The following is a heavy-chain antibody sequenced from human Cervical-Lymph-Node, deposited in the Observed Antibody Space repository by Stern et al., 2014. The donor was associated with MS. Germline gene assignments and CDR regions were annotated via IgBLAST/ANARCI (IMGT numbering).Heavy chain of an antibody. D-gene: IGHD6-6*01. V-gene: IGHV4-59*01. J-gene: IGHJ6*02. CDR1: GGSISSYY. Sequence: VQLVESGPGLGKPSETLSLTCTVSGGSISSYYWSWIRQPPGKGLEWIGYISYSGSTNYNPSLTSRVTISVDTSKNQFSLKLSSVTAADTAVYYCARAIGADEGIAARLPAHILTNYYYYGMDVWGQGTTVTVSS. CDR2: ISYSGST. CDR3: ARAIGADEGIAARLPAHILTNYYYYGMDV.